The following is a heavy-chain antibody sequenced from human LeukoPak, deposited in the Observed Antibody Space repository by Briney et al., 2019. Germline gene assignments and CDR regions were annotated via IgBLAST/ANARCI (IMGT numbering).Heavy chain of an antibody. D-gene: IGHD2-8*01. CDR2: MSTSGST. Sequence: SETLSLTCTVSGGSLSDYFWTWMRQPAGEGLEWIGRMSTSGSTNYNPSLKSRVTMSVNTSKNRFSLELNSVTAADTAVYYCARRYCTSTTCYYGAFDIWGQGTMVTVSS. J-gene: IGHJ3*02. CDR3: ARRYCTSTTCYYGAFDI. CDR1: GGSLSDYF. V-gene: IGHV4-4*07.